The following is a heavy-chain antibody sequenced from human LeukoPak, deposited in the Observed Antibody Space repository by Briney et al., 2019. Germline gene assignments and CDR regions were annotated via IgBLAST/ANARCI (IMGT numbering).Heavy chain of an antibody. D-gene: IGHD6-13*01. CDR1: GFTFNTYP. V-gene: IGHV3-23*01. J-gene: IGHJ4*02. CDR3: ARDRSNMLDY. CDR2: LSDRGDYI. Sequence: GGSLRLSCVASGFTFNTYPMSWVRQAPGQGLEWVSALSDRGDYIYYADFVKGRFTVSRDNSKDTLYLQMDSLRAEDTAVYYCARDRSNMLDYWGQGTLVTVSS.